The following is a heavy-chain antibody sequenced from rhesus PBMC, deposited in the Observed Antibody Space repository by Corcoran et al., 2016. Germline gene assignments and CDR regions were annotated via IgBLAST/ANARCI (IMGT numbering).Heavy chain of an antibody. CDR1: GLVFSNFW. CDR2: LTGAGDST. V-gene: IGHV3S42*01. Sequence: EVQLVQSGGGLAKPGGSLRLSCAASGLVFSNFWMIWVRPTPGEGLELISSLTGAGDSTYFVDSVKGRFPISRDNSKNTVSLQMDSLNPEDTAVYYCVKDRGYGLDYWGQGVVVTVSS. CDR3: VKDRGYGLDY. D-gene: IGHD3-34*01. J-gene: IGHJ6*01.